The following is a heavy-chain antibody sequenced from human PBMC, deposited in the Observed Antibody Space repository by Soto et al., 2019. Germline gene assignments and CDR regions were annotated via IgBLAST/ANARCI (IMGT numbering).Heavy chain of an antibody. D-gene: IGHD2-15*01. CDR1: GHSVSSSDYY. CDR2: MLYSGLT. V-gene: IGHV4-39*01. CDR3: APLSVSLSGPYGIHV. J-gene: IGHJ6*02. Sequence: SETLSLTCSVSGHSVSSSDYYWAWIRQPPGKGLEWIGSMLYSGLTYYNPSLKSRVTLSVDTSKNPFSVRLNSVTASDTAVYYCAPLSVSLSGPYGIHVWGQGTTVTVSS.